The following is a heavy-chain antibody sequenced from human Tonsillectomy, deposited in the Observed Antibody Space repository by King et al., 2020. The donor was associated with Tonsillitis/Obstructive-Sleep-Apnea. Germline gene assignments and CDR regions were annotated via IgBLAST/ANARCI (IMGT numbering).Heavy chain of an antibody. V-gene: IGHV1-18*01. CDR2: ISAYNGDT. CDR3: ARDSVSHYYDSSGYYIFAY. Sequence: QVQLVESGAEVKKPGASVKVSCKASGYTFTTYGISWVRQAPGQGLEWMGWISAYNGDTNYSQKLQGRVTMTTDTSTSTAYMEVRSLRSDDTAVYYCARDSVSHYYDSSGYYIFAYWGQGTLVTVSS. J-gene: IGHJ4*02. D-gene: IGHD3-22*01. CDR1: GYTFTTYG.